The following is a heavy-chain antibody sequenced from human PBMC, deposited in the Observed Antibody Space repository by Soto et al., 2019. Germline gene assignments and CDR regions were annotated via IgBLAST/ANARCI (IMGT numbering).Heavy chain of an antibody. CDR1: GFDFHTYG. D-gene: IGHD6-13*01. Sequence: ESGGGVVQPGRSLRLSCAASGFDFHTYGLHWVRQAPGKGLEWVAAISFDGGSQYYADSVKGRFTISRDKSNSTLYLQMNSLGAEDTATYFCAKDSSVTAAGSGGWFDPWGPGTLVIVSS. CDR2: ISFDGGSQ. J-gene: IGHJ5*02. V-gene: IGHV3-30*18. CDR3: AKDSSVTAAGSGGWFDP.